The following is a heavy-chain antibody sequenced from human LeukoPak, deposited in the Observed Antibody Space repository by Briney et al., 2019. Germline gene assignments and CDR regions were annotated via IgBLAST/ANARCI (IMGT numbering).Heavy chain of an antibody. CDR2: IAGNGVTT. V-gene: IGHV3-23*01. CDR1: GFTFNTYA. J-gene: IGHJ4*02. D-gene: IGHD3-22*01. CDR3: AKWHLYYYDSSGLPIDY. Sequence: PGGSLRLSCAASGFTFNTYAMSWLRQTPGKGLEWVSGIAGNGVTTYYADSVKGRFIISRDNSKNTLYLQMNSLRAEDTAVYYCAKWHLYYYDSSGLPIDYWGQGTLVTVSS.